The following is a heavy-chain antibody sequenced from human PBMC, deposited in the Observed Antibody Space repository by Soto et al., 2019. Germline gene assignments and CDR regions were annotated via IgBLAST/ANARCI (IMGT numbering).Heavy chain of an antibody. D-gene: IGHD2-2*01. CDR1: GYSFTSYW. CDR2: IDPSDSYT. V-gene: IGHV5-10-1*01. Sequence: GESLKISCKGSGYSFTSYWISWVRQMPGKGLEWMGRIDPSDSYTNYSPSFQGHVTISADKSISTAYLQWSSLKASDTAMYYCARQGCSSTSCYWRGYYCYYGMDVWGQGTTVTVSS. J-gene: IGHJ6*02. CDR3: ARQGCSSTSCYWRGYYCYYGMDV.